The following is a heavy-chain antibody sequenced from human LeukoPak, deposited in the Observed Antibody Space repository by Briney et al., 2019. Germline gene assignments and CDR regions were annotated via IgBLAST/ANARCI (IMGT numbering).Heavy chain of an antibody. CDR3: ARDTLLYSGYENPLFDY. J-gene: IGHJ4*02. Sequence: GGSLRLSCAASGFTFSSYWMSWVRQAPGKGLEWVANIKQDGSEKYYVGSVKGRFTISRDNAKNSLYLQMNSLRAEDTAVYYCARDTLLYSGYENPLFDYWGQGTLVTVSS. D-gene: IGHD5-12*01. V-gene: IGHV3-7*01. CDR2: IKQDGSEK. CDR1: GFTFSSYW.